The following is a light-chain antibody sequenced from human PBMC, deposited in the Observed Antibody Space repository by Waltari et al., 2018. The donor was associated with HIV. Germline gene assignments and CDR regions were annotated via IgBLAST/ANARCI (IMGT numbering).Light chain of an antibody. V-gene: IGKV1-9*01. CDR2: LAS. J-gene: IGKJ1*01. Sequence: DIQLTQSPSFLSASVGDRVTITCRASRGISTYLAWYQQKPGKAPKLLIFLASTLQSGVPSRFSGSGSETEFTLTINSLQPEDFATYYCQQLNTYPRTFGQGTKVEIK. CDR1: RGISTY. CDR3: QQLNTYPRT.